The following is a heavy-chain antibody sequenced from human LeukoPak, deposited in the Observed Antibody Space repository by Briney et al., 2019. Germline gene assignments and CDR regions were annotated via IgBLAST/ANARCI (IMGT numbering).Heavy chain of an antibody. CDR2: IKQDGSEK. CDR1: GFTFSTYW. Sequence: GGSLRLSCTASGFTFSTYWMSWVRQAPGKGLECVASIKQDGSEKEYVDSVKGRFTISRDNAKNSLYLQMISLRAEDTAVYYCARWRGAQSEFEYRGQGTLVTVSS. J-gene: IGHJ4*02. D-gene: IGHD3-3*01. CDR3: ARWRGAQSEFEY. V-gene: IGHV3-7*01.